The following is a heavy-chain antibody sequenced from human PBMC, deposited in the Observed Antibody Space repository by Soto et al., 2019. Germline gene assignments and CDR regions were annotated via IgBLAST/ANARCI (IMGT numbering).Heavy chain of an antibody. CDR2: IWYDGSNK. CDR1: GFTFSSYG. Sequence: PGGSLRLSCAASGFTFSSYGMHWVRQAPGKGLEWVAVIWYDGSNKYYADSVKGRFTISRDNSKNTLYLQMNSLRAEDTAVYYCARDRSDTYYYGMDVWGQGTTVTV. V-gene: IGHV3-33*01. J-gene: IGHJ6*02. CDR3: ARDRSDTYYYGMDV. D-gene: IGHD3-9*01.